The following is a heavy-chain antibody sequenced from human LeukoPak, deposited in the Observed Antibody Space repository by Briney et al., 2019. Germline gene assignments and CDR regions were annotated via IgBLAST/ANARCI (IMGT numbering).Heavy chain of an antibody. CDR2: ISASGGNT. CDR1: GFTFSSYA. V-gene: IGHV3-23*01. Sequence: PGGSLRPSCAASGFTFSSYAMSWVRQPPGKRLEWVSAISASGGNTYYVDSVKGRFTISRDNSKNTLYLQMNSLRAEDTAVYYCAKPIEATMSNWFDPWGQGTLVTVSS. D-gene: IGHD5-12*01. J-gene: IGHJ5*02. CDR3: AKPIEATMSNWFDP.